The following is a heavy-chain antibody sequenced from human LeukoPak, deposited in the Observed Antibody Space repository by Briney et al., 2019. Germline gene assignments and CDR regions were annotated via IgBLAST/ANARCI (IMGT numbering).Heavy chain of an antibody. CDR3: AREVARPNFFDY. CDR2: ISSSGSTI. D-gene: IGHD5-12*01. J-gene: IGHJ4*02. Sequence: GGSLRLSCAASGFTFSNYAMSWVRQAPGKGLEWVSYISSSGSTIYYADSVKGRFTISRENSKNTLYLQMNSLRAEDTAVYYCAREVARPNFFDYWGQGTLVTVAS. V-gene: IGHV3-48*03. CDR1: GFTFSNYA.